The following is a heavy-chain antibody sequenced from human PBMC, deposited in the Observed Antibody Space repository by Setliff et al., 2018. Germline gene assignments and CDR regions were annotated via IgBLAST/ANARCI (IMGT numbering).Heavy chain of an antibody. CDR3: ARVADGSGSFYLGFDY. CDR2: IFHSGST. Sequence: SETLSLTCTVSGDSISSGSYYWNWIRQHPEKGLEWLGYIFHSGSTHYNSSLKSRITISIDTSKNHFSLELNSVTAADSAVYYCARVADGSGSFYLGFDYWGQGMVVTVSS. CDR1: GDSISSGSYY. D-gene: IGHD3-10*01. J-gene: IGHJ4*02. V-gene: IGHV4-31*03.